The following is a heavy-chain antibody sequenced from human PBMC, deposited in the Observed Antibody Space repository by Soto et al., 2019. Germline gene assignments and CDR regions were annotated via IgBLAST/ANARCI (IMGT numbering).Heavy chain of an antibody. Sequence: ASVKVSCKASGYTFTSYAMHWVRQAPGQRLEWMGWINAGNGNTKYSQKFQGRVTITRDTSASTAYMELSSLRSEDTAVYYCARSRSHDILTGSYYYYGMDVWGQGTTVTVSS. V-gene: IGHV1-3*01. CDR2: INAGNGNT. D-gene: IGHD3-9*01. J-gene: IGHJ6*02. CDR1: GYTFTSYA. CDR3: ARSRSHDILTGSYYYYGMDV.